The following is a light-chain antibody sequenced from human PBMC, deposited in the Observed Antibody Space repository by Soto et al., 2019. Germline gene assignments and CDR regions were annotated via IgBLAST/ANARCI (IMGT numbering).Light chain of an antibody. CDR2: DAS. CDR3: QQSETYPLT. CDR1: QTISTW. Sequence: DIQMTQSPSTLSASVGDRVTITCRASQTISTWLAWYQHKPGKAPNLLIYDASTLMSGVPSRFSGSGSGTEFPLTISSLQPGDFASYYCQQSETYPLTFGQGTRLEIK. V-gene: IGKV1-5*01. J-gene: IGKJ5*01.